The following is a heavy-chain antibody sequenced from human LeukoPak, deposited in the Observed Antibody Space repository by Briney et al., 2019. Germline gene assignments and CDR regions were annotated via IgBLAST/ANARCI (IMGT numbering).Heavy chain of an antibody. Sequence: SETLSLTCTVSGGSISSYYWSWIRQPPGKGLEWIGYIYYSGSTNYNPSLKSRVTISVDTSKNQFSLKLSSVTAADTAVYYCARVLGGILWFGELLSFDYWGQGTLVTVSS. CDR3: ARVLGGILWFGELLSFDY. J-gene: IGHJ4*02. CDR2: IYYSGST. CDR1: GGSISSYY. D-gene: IGHD3-10*01. V-gene: IGHV4-59*01.